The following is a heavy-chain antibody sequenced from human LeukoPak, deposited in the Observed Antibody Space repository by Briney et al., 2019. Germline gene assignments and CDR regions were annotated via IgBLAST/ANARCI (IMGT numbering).Heavy chain of an antibody. V-gene: IGHV3-21*01. Sequence: GGSLRLSCATSGFSFSSYGMSWVRRAPGKGLEWVSSISSSSSYIYYADSVKGRFTISRDNAKNSLYLQMNSLRAEDTAVYYCARLAAAGTELDYWGQGTLVTVSS. CDR2: ISSSSSYI. CDR3: ARLAAAGTELDY. CDR1: GFSFSSYG. D-gene: IGHD6-13*01. J-gene: IGHJ4*02.